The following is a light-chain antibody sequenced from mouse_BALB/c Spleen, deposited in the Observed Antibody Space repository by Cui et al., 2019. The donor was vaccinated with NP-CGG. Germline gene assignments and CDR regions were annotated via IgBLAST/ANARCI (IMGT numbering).Light chain of an antibody. J-gene: IGLJ1*01. Sequence: QAVVTQESALTTSPGETVTLTCRSSTGAVTTSNYANWVQEKPDHLFTGLIGGTNNRPPGVPARFSGSLIGDKAALTITGAQTEDEAIYFCALWYSNQWVFGGGTKLTVL. CDR2: GTN. CDR3: ALWYSNQWV. V-gene: IGLV1*01. CDR1: TGAVTTSNY.